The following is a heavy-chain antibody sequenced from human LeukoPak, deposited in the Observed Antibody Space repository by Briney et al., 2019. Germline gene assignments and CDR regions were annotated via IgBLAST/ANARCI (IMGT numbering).Heavy chain of an antibody. CDR3: ARFGESALYFDY. Sequence: PGGSLRLSCAASGFNFRKSWMTWVRQAPGKGLEWVSSISSSSSYIYYADSVKGRFTISRDNAKNSLYLQMNSLRAEDTAVYYCARFGESALYFDYWGQGTLVTVSS. D-gene: IGHD3-16*01. J-gene: IGHJ4*02. CDR2: ISSSSSYI. CDR1: GFNFRKSW. V-gene: IGHV3-21*01.